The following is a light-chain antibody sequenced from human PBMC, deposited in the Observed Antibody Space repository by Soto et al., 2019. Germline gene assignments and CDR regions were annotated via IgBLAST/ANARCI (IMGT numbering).Light chain of an antibody. V-gene: IGKV3-20*01. J-gene: IGKJ1*01. CDR3: QQYGSSPRTT. Sequence: PSHGSLSFSPVYISPVSCLSIQIVSSNYLAWYQQKPGQAHRLLIYGASSRATGIPDRFSGSGSGTDFTLTIRGLEPEDFAVYYCQQYGSSPRTTCGQGTQG. CDR2: GAS. CDR1: QIVSSNY.